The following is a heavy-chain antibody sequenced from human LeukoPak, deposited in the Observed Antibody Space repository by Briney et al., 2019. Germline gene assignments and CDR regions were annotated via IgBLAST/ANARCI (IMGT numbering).Heavy chain of an antibody. V-gene: IGHV3-30*02. Sequence: PGGSLRLSCVASGFTFSSYGMHWVRQAPGKGLEWVAFIRYDGSNKYYADSVKGRFTISRDNSKNTLYLQMNSLRAEDTAVYYCARPYDFWSGYLDYWGQGTLVTVSS. CDR2: IRYDGSNK. J-gene: IGHJ4*02. CDR1: GFTFSSYG. D-gene: IGHD3-3*01. CDR3: ARPYDFWSGYLDY.